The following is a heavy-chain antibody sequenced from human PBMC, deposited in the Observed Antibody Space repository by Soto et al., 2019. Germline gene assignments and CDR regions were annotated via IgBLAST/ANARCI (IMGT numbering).Heavy chain of an antibody. D-gene: IGHD6-19*01. CDR1: GGSFSGYY. CDR3: ARGLYLDRSIAVVRGGEAWFDP. J-gene: IGHJ5*02. V-gene: IGHV4-34*01. CDR2: INHSGST. Sequence: SETLSLTCAVYGGSFSGYYWSWIRQPPGKGLEWIGEINHSGSTNYNPSLKSRVTISVDTSKNQFSLKLSSVTAADTAVYYCARGLYLDRSIAVVRGGEAWFDPWGQGTLVTVSS.